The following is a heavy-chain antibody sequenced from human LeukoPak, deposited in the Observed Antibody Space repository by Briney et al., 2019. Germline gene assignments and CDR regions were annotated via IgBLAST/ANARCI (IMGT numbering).Heavy chain of an antibody. CDR3: AKDPNYYGSGSH. CDR1: GFTFSSYG. CDR2: IRYDGSNK. V-gene: IGHV3-30*02. D-gene: IGHD3-10*01. J-gene: IGHJ4*02. Sequence: GGSLRLSCAASGFTFSSYGMHWVRQAPGKGLEGVAFIRYDGSNKYYADSVKGRFTISRDNSKNTLYLQMNSLRAEDTAVYYCAKDPNYYGSGSHWGQGTLVTVSS.